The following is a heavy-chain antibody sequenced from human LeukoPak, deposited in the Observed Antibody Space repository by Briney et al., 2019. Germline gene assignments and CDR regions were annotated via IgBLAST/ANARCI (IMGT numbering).Heavy chain of an antibody. Sequence: ASVKVSCKASGYTFTSYDINWVRQATGQGLEWMGWMNPNSGNTGYAQKFQGRDTMTRNTSISTAYMELSSLRSEDTAVYYCARASPLLRYFDWWRTRLPGGGENDYWGREPWSPSPQ. CDR3: ARASPLLRYFDWWRTRLPGGGENDY. CDR2: MNPNSGNT. CDR1: GYTFTSYD. J-gene: IGHJ4*02. D-gene: IGHD3-9*01. V-gene: IGHV1-8*01.